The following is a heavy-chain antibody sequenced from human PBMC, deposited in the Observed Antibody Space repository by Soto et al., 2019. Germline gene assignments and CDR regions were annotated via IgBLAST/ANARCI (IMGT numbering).Heavy chain of an antibody. D-gene: IGHD3-22*01. CDR3: ARGLLDYYDSSGYSFDY. CDR2: ISAYNDNA. CDR1: GYTFTSYG. Sequence: QVQLVKSGAEVKKPGASVKVSCKASGYTFTSYGISWVRQAPGQGLEWMGWISAYNDNANYVQRLQGRVTMTTDTSTSTAYMELRSLRSDDTAVYYCARGLLDYYDSSGYSFDYWGQGTLVTVSS. J-gene: IGHJ4*02. V-gene: IGHV1-18*01.